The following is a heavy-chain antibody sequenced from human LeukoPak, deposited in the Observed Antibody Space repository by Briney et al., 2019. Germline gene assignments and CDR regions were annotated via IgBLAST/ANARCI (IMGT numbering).Heavy chain of an antibody. Sequence: GGSLRLSCAASGFIFSDHYMDWVRQAPGKGLEWIGRAKNKVNSYTTLYAASVEGRFTISRDDSKNSLYLQMNSLRTEDTAVYYCASSIVAAGTSPFDYWGQGTLVTVSS. CDR2: AKNKVNSYTT. J-gene: IGHJ4*02. CDR3: ASSIVAAGTSPFDY. V-gene: IGHV3-72*01. D-gene: IGHD6-13*01. CDR1: GFIFSDHY.